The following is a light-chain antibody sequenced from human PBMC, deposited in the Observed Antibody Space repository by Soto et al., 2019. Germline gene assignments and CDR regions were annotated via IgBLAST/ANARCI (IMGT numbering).Light chain of an antibody. V-gene: IGKV1-5*03. CDR2: QAS. J-gene: IGKJ1*01. Sequence: DIQMTQSPSTLSASVGDRVTTTCRASQSITTWLAWYQQKPGKAPKLLIYQASSLESGVPSRFSGSGYGTEFTLTISSLQPDDFATYYCQQYDSYSRTFGQGTKVDIK. CDR1: QSITTW. CDR3: QQYDSYSRT.